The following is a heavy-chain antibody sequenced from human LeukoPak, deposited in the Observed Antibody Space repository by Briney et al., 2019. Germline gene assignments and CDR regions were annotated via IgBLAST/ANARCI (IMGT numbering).Heavy chain of an antibody. CDR3: ARDRYYDSSGYYWGYFDY. J-gene: IGHJ4*02. Sequence: PGGSLRLSCAASGFTVSSNYMSWVRQAPGKGLEWVSVIYSGGSTYYADSVKGRFTISRDNSKNTLYLQMNSLRAEDTAVYYCARDRYYDSSGYYWGYFDYWGQGTLVTVSS. CDR2: IYSGGST. D-gene: IGHD3-22*01. CDR1: GFTVSSNY. V-gene: IGHV3-66*01.